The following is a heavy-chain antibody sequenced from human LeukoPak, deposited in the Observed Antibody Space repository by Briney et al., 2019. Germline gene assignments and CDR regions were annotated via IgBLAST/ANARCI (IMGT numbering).Heavy chain of an antibody. J-gene: IGHJ6*02. CDR1: GFTFSDHY. D-gene: IGHD3-10*01. V-gene: IGHV3-72*01. CDR2: IRDKTNDYTT. CDR3: VRDRPLVRGSVGGYYYYVMDV. Sequence: GGSLRLSCVASGFTFSDHYMDWVRQAPGVGLEWIGRIRDKTNDYTTQYAASVKGRFTISRDDSKNSLYLQMNSLKTEDTAVYYCVRDRPLVRGSVGGYYYYVMDVWGQGTTVTVSS.